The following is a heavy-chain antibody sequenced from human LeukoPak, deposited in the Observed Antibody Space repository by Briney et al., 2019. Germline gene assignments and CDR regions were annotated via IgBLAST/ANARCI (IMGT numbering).Heavy chain of an antibody. CDR2: ISNNGGGT. Sequence: GGSLRLSCAASGFIFNNYGLIWVRQAPGKGLEWVSAISNNGGGTNYADFVKGRFTISRDNSKNTLFLQMNSLRAEDTALYYCAKGSSGYFVDLWGQGTLVTVSS. CDR1: GFIFNNYG. V-gene: IGHV3-23*01. CDR3: AKGSSGYFVDL. J-gene: IGHJ5*02. D-gene: IGHD3-22*01.